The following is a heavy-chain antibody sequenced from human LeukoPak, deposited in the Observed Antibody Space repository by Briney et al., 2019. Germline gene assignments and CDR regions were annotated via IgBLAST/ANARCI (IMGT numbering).Heavy chain of an antibody. CDR2: IIPIFGTA. J-gene: IGHJ5*02. V-gene: IGHV1-69*05. CDR3: AREVVVPAVIPRGTWFDP. Sequence: SVKVSCKASGGTFSSYAISWVRQAPGQGLEWMGGIIPIFGTANYAQKFQGRVTITTDESTSTAYMELSSLRSEDTAVYYCAREVVVPAVIPRGTWFDPWGQGTLVTVSS. CDR1: GGTFSSYA. D-gene: IGHD2-2*02.